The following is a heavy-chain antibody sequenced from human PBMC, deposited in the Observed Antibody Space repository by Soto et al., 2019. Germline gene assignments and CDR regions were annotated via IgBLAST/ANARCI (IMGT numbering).Heavy chain of an antibody. D-gene: IGHD3-10*01. CDR3: AAEFPSPRHSDAFDI. CDR1: GFTFDDYA. J-gene: IGHJ3*02. CDR2: ISWNSGSI. Sequence: GGSLRLSCAASGFTFDDYAMHWVRQAPGKGLEWVSGISWNSGSIGYADSVKGRFTISRDNAKNSPYLQMNSLRAEDTALYYCAAEFPSPRHSDAFDIWGQGTMVTVSS. V-gene: IGHV3-9*01.